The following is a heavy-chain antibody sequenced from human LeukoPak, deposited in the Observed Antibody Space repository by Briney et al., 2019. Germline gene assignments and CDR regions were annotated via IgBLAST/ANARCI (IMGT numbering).Heavy chain of an antibody. CDR3: ARVQAGYSYGYDY. Sequence: SETLSLTCTVPGGSISSYYWSWIRQPPGKGLEWIGYIYYSGSTNYNPSLKSRVTISVDTSKNQFSLKLSSVTAADTAVYYCARVQAGYSYGYDYWGQGTLVTVSS. V-gene: IGHV4-59*01. D-gene: IGHD5-18*01. CDR2: IYYSGST. CDR1: GGSISSYY. J-gene: IGHJ4*02.